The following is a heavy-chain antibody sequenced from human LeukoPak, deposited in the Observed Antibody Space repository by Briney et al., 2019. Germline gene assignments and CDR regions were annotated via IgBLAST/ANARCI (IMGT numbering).Heavy chain of an antibody. Sequence: GGSLRLSCAASGFTFSSYDMEWVRQAPGEGLEWVSSISSSSSFMYYADSVKGRFTISRDKATNSLCLQMNSLRAEDTAVYYCATSSYGLYWGQGTLVTVSS. CDR1: GFTFSSYD. D-gene: IGHD5-18*01. J-gene: IGHJ4*02. V-gene: IGHV3-21*01. CDR2: ISSSSSFM. CDR3: ATSSYGLY.